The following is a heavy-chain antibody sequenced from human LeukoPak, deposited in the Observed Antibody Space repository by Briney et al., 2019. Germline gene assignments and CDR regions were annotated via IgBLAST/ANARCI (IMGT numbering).Heavy chain of an antibody. CDR1: GFTFSSYE. J-gene: IGHJ3*02. D-gene: IGHD3-22*01. Sequence: GGSLRLSCAASGFTFSSYEMNWVRQAPGKGLEWVSYISSSGSTIYYADSVKGRFTISRDNSKNTLYLQMNSLRAEDTAVYYCAKVLGDSSGYYHDAFDIWGQGTMVTVSS. V-gene: IGHV3-48*03. CDR3: AKVLGDSSGYYHDAFDI. CDR2: ISSSGSTI.